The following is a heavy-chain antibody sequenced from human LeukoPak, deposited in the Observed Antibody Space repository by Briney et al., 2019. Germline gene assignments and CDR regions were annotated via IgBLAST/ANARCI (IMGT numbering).Heavy chain of an antibody. CDR1: GGSISSGGYY. D-gene: IGHD4-17*01. CDR3: ARGSDYGDYAAFDY. Sequence: SETLSLTCTVSGGSISSGGYYWSWIRQHPGKGLEWIGYIYYSGSTYYNPSLKRRATISVDTSKNQFSLKLSSVTAADTAWYYCARGSDYGDYAAFDYWGQGTLVTVSS. CDR2: IYYSGST. J-gene: IGHJ4*02. V-gene: IGHV4-31*03.